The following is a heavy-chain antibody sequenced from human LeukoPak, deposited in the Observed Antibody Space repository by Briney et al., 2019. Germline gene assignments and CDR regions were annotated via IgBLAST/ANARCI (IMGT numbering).Heavy chain of an antibody. CDR3: ARRWNYGRNYYIDV. V-gene: IGHV4-34*01. CDR1: GGSFSNYY. J-gene: IGHJ6*03. D-gene: IGHD1-7*01. CDR2: INDSGRT. Sequence: AETLSLTCAVYGGSFSNYYWSWIRQTPGKGMEWIGEINDSGRTNYNPSLMSRVTVSVDTSKNQFSLRLTSVTATDTAVYYCARRWNYGRNYYIDVWGKGATVSVSS.